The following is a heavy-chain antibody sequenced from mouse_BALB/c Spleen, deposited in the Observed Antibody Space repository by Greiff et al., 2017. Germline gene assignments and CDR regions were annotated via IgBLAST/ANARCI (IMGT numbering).Heavy chain of an antibody. CDR1: GFTFSNYW. J-gene: IGHJ2*01. Sequence: EVKLMESGGGLVQPGGSMKLSCVASGFTFSNYWMNWVRQSPEKGLEWVAEIRLKSNNYATHYAESVKGRFTISRDDSKSSVYLQMNNLRAEDTGIYYCTRGIYYGPYFDYWGQGTTLTVSS. CDR3: TRGIYYGPYFDY. V-gene: IGHV6-6*02. D-gene: IGHD2-1*01. CDR2: IRLKSNNYAT.